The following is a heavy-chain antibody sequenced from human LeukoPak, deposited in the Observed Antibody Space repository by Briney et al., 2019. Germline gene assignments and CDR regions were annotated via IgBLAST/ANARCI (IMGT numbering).Heavy chain of an antibody. J-gene: IGHJ4*02. CDR3: AKESTIRVAASLDY. D-gene: IGHD6-19*01. CDR2: VSYDGSAK. V-gene: IGHV3-30*18. CDR1: GFTFSNYG. Sequence: GGSLRLSCAASGFTFSNYGMHWVRQALGKGLEWVAVVSYDGSAKHYGDSVKGRFTISRDNSKNTLYLQMNSLRADDTAVYFCAKESTIRVAASLDYWGQGTLVTVSS.